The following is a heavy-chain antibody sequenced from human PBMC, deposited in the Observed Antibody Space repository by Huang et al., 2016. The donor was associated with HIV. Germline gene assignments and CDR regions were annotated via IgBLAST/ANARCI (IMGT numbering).Heavy chain of an antibody. CDR2: VYPGDADV. J-gene: IGHJ6*02. CDR1: GYSFASYW. V-gene: IGHV5-51*01. CDR3: ARRGYSYGYYYGMDV. D-gene: IGHD5-18*01. Sequence: EVQLVQSGAEVKKPGESLKISCKGSGYSFASYWSGWVRQMHGKGLEWMGIVYPGDADVRYSQSFQGQVTISADKSLSTAYLQWSSLKASDTAMYYCARRGYSYGYYYGMDVWGQGTTVTVSS.